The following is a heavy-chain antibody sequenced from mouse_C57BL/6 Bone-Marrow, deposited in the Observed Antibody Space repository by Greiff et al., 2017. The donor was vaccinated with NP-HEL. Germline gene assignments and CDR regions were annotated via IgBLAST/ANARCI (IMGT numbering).Heavy chain of an antibody. Sequence: QVQLQQPGTELVKPGASVKLSCKASGYTFTSYWMTWVKQRPGQGLEWIGNINPSNGGTNYNEKLKSKVTLTIDKSSSTAYMQLSSLTSEDSSVYYCARSIYYGTLMDYWGQGTSVTVSS. CDR3: ARSIYYGTLMDY. CDR2: INPSNGGT. V-gene: IGHV1-53*01. CDR1: GYTFTSYW. D-gene: IGHD2-1*01. J-gene: IGHJ4*01.